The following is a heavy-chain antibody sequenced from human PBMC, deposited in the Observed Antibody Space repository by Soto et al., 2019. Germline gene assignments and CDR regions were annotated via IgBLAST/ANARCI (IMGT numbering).Heavy chain of an antibody. J-gene: IGHJ4*02. CDR3: ARVPTTFSDY. V-gene: IGHV1-18*01. CDR1: GYTFTSYG. Sequence: GESLKISCKASGYTFTSYGISWVRQAPGQGLEWMGWISAYNGNTNYAQKLQGRVTMTTDTSTSTAYMELRSLRSDDTAVYYCARVPTTFSDYWGQGTLVTVSS. CDR2: ISAYNGNT. D-gene: IGHD4-17*01.